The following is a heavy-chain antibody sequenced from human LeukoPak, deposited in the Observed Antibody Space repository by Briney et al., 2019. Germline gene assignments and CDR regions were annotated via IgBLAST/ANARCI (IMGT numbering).Heavy chain of an antibody. CDR3: ARAIRSGWSDY. V-gene: IGHV1-18*04. Sequence: ASVKVSCKASGYTFNTYGITWVRQAPGQGLEWMGWISPYNGDTHYAQKFQDRVTMTTDTSTSTAYMELRSLRSDDTAVYYCARAIRSGWSDYWGQGTLVTVSS. CDR2: ISPYNGDT. CDR1: GYTFNTYG. J-gene: IGHJ4*02. D-gene: IGHD6-19*01.